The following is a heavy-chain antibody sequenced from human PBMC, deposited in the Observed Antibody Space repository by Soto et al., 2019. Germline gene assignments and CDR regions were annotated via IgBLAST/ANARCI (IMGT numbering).Heavy chain of an antibody. CDR1: GFPFSSYG. V-gene: IGHV3-30*03. CDR3: CANYYGSGSPRFDY. J-gene: IGHJ4*02. Sequence: PGGSLRLSCAASGFPFSSYGMHWVRQAPGKGLEWVAVISYDGSNKYYADSVKGRFTISRDNSKNTLYLQMNSLRAEDTAVYYCCANYYGSGSPRFDYWGQGTLVTVSS. D-gene: IGHD3-10*01. CDR2: ISYDGSNK.